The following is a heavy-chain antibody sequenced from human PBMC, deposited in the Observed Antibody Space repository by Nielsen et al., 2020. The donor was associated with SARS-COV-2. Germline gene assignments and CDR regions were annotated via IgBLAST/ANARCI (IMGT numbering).Heavy chain of an antibody. Sequence: GESLNISCKGSGYRFSSYWINWVRQMPGKGLEWMWIIDPAESDIRYTPSFHGQVIISVDKATTTAYLQWSALKASDTAIYYCARQPSDYYGMDVWGQGTTVTVSS. CDR1: GYRFSSYW. V-gene: IGHV5-51*01. CDR2: IDPAESDI. CDR3: ARQPSDYYGMDV. J-gene: IGHJ6*02.